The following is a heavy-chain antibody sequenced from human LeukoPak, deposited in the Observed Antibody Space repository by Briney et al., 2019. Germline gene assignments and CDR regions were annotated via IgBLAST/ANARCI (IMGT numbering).Heavy chain of an antibody. D-gene: IGHD3-9*01. Sequence: GGSLRLSCAASGFTFSSYAMHWVRQAPGKGLEWVAVISYDGSNKYYADSVKGRFTTSRDNSKNTLYLQMNSLRAEDTAVYYCAREYDILTGSGLDYWGQGTLVTVSS. V-gene: IGHV3-30*04. CDR3: AREYDILTGSGLDY. CDR2: ISYDGSNK. CDR1: GFTFSSYA. J-gene: IGHJ4*02.